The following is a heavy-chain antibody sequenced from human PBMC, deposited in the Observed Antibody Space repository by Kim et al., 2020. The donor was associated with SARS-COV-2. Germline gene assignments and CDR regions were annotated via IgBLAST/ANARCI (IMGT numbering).Heavy chain of an antibody. D-gene: IGHD2-21*02. Sequence: GGSLRLSCAASGFTFSSYSMNWVRQAPGKGLEWVSSISSSSSYIYYADSVKGRFTISRDNAKNSLYLQMNSLRAEDTAVYYCARDLPYCGGDCWGEPGDFWGQGTLVTFSS. CDR1: GFTFSSYS. V-gene: IGHV3-21*01. J-gene: IGHJ4*02. CDR2: ISSSSSYI. CDR3: ARDLPYCGGDCWGEPGDF.